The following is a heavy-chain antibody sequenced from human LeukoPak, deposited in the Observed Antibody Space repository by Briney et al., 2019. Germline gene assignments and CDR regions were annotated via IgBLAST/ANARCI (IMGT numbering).Heavy chain of an antibody. Sequence: GRSLRLSCAASGFTFHNYAMHWVRQAPGKGLEWVSGVSWNSGTIGYADSVKGRFTISRDYAKNTLYLQMNSLRAEDTAVYYCARGLYSYGTRLPAGGDYWGQGTLVTVSS. J-gene: IGHJ4*02. CDR1: GFTFHNYA. CDR2: VSWNSGTI. V-gene: IGHV3-9*01. D-gene: IGHD5-18*01. CDR3: ARGLYSYGTRLPAGGDY.